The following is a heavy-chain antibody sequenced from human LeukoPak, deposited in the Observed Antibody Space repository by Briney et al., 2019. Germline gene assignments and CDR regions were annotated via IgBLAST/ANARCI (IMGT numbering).Heavy chain of an antibody. V-gene: IGHV3-7*01. CDR1: GFSFSTYW. CDR2: IKRDGSEK. CDR3: ARGYWNFGL. J-gene: IGHJ2*01. Sequence: GGSLRLSCVASGFSFSTYWVTWVRQAPGKGLEWVANIKRDGSEKYYVDSVKGRFTSSRDNAKNSLYLQMNRLRAEDTAVYYCARGYWNFGLWGRGTQVTVSS.